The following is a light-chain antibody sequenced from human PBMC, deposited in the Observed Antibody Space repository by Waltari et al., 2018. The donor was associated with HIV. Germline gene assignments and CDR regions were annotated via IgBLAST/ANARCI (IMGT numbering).Light chain of an antibody. CDR3: QVWDSSTDQVI. CDR1: NVERKS. V-gene: IGLV3-21*04. Sequence: SSLLTQPPSVSVAPGKTARITWGAANVERKSVHWYKQKAGQAPGLVMTYDSDRPGATPERCSVSSSDNTTTLTISRGGAGDEADYDCQVWDSSTDQVIFGGGTKLTVL. J-gene: IGLJ2*01. CDR2: YDS.